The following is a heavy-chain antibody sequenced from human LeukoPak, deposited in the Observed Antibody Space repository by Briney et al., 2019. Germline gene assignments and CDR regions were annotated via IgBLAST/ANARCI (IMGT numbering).Heavy chain of an antibody. J-gene: IGHJ4*02. CDR3: VKAAGCGSSCYIIDF. V-gene: IGHV3-23*01. CDR1: GFTFSSYA. D-gene: IGHD3-22*01. CDR2: ISGSGGST. Sequence: PGGSLRLSCAASGFTFSSYAMSWVRQAPGKGLEWVSGISGSGGSTYYADSVKGRFTISRDNSKNTLYLQMNSLRPEDTAVYYCVKAAGCGSSCYIIDFWGQGTLVTVSS.